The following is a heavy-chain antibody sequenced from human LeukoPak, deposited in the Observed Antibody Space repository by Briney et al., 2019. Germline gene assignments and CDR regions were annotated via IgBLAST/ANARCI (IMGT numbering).Heavy chain of an antibody. CDR2: IYSGGFT. V-gene: IGHV3-66*01. Sequence: GGSLRLSCAASGFTVSSKFMRGVRQAPGKGLEWVSVIYSGGFTYCADSVRTRFTISRDNSKNTLFLQMNSLRAEDTAAYYCARVRRDAYNFFDYWGQGTLVTVSS. CDR1: GFTVSSKF. J-gene: IGHJ4*02. CDR3: ARVRRDAYNFFDY. D-gene: IGHD5-24*01.